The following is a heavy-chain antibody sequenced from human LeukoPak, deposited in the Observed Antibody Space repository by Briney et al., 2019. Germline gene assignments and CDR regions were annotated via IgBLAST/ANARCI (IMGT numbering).Heavy chain of an antibody. V-gene: IGHV3-64D*09. CDR2: ISDSGGST. D-gene: IGHD3-10*01. CDR1: GFPFSSYA. Sequence: GGSLRLSCSASGFPFSSYAMHWVRQAPGKGLEYVSAISDSGGSTYYADSVKGRFTISRDNSKNTLYLQMSSLRAEDTAVYYCAKSPLQLWRLFDYWGQGTLVTVSS. CDR3: AKSPLQLWRLFDY. J-gene: IGHJ4*02.